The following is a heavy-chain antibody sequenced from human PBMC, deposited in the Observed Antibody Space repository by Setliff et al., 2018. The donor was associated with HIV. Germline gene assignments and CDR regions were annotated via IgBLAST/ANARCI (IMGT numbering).Heavy chain of an antibody. CDR3: AKERRGWYPDS. D-gene: IGHD6-19*01. CDR1: GFTLSHFA. Sequence: SGGSLRLSCAASGFTLSHFAMHWVRQAPGKGLEWVALIGYDGRDKYYTDSLKGRFTISRDNSNNTLYLQMNSLTTEDTAGYFCAKERRGWYPDSWGQGTLVTVSS. CDR2: IGYDGRDK. V-gene: IGHV3-30*02. J-gene: IGHJ4*02.